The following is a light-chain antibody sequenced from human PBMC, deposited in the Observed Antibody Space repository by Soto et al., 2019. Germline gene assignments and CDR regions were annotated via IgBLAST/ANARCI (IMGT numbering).Light chain of an antibody. J-gene: IGKJ5*01. V-gene: IGKV1-9*01. CDR2: AAS. CDR1: QGISTY. CDR3: QQLLSYPIT. Sequence: DIQLTQSPSFLSASLGDRVTITCRASQGISTYLAWYQQKPGKAPKLLIYAASTLQSGVPLSFSGSGSGTSFTLTISSLQPEDFATYYCQQLLSYPITFGQGTRLEIK.